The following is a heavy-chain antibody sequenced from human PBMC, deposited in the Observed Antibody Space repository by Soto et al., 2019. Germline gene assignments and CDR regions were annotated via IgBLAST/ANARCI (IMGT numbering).Heavy chain of an antibody. Sequence: PGGSLRLSCAAAGCTFSSYGMHWVRQAPGKGLEWVAVIWYDGSNKYYADSVKGRFTISRDNSKNTLYLQMNSLRAEDTAVYYCAREIYSYGMDVWGQGTTVTVSS. CDR3: AREIYSYGMDV. V-gene: IGHV3-33*01. CDR2: IWYDGSNK. CDR1: GCTFSSYG. J-gene: IGHJ6*02.